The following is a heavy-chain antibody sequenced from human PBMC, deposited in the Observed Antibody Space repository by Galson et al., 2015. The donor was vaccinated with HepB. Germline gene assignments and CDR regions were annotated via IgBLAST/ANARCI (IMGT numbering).Heavy chain of an antibody. CDR1: GFTFSSYG. Sequence: SLRLSCAASGFTFSSYGMHWVRQAPGQGLEWVAFIRYDGSNKYYADSVKGRFTISRDNSKNTLYLQMNSLRAEDTAVYYCAKDLGYDSSGYYGDGYWGQGTLVTVSS. J-gene: IGHJ4*02. V-gene: IGHV3-30*02. D-gene: IGHD3-22*01. CDR3: AKDLGYDSSGYYGDGY. CDR2: IRYDGSNK.